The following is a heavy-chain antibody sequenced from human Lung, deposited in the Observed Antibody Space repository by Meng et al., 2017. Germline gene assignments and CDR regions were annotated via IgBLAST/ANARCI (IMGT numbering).Heavy chain of an antibody. CDR2: INHSGST. CDR1: GGSFSDYY. CDR3: ARGPTTMAHDFDY. V-gene: IGHV4-34*01. D-gene: IGHD4-11*01. J-gene: IGHJ4*02. Sequence: VHVTQWVAGLLKPSETSSRTCVVSGGSFSDYYWSWIRQPPGKGLEWIGEINHSGSTNYNPSLESRATISVDTSQNNLSLKLSSVTAADSAVYYCARGPTTMAHDFDYWGQGTLVTVSS.